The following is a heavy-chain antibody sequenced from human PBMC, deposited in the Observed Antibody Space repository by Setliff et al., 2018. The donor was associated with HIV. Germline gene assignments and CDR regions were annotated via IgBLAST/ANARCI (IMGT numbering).Heavy chain of an antibody. D-gene: IGHD5-18*01. CDR3: ARDRYTYAYLDY. V-gene: IGHV4-38-2*02. J-gene: IGHJ4*02. CDR1: GYTISSGYY. CDR2: ISYGGGT. Sequence: SETLSLTCALSGYTISSGYYWAWIRQPPGKGLEWIGRISYGGGTHYNPSLRSRVIISMDTSKNQFSLKLSSVTAADTAVYYRARDRYTYAYLDYWGQGTLVTVSS.